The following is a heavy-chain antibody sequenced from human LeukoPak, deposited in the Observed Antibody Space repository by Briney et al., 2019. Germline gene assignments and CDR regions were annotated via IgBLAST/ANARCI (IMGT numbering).Heavy chain of an antibody. J-gene: IGHJ4*02. V-gene: IGHV4-34*01. D-gene: IGHD6-19*01. CDR2: INHSGST. Sequence: SDTLSLICAVYGGSFSGYYWSWIRQPPGKGLEWIGEINHSGSTNYNPSLKSRVTISVDTSKNQFSLKLSSVTAADTAVYYCARGPEGAVAGFFDYWGQGTLVTVSS. CDR1: GGSFSGYY. CDR3: ARGPEGAVAGFFDY.